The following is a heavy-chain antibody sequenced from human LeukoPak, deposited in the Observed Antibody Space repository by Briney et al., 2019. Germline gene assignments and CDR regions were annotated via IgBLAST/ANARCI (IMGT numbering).Heavy chain of an antibody. D-gene: IGHD2-15*01. J-gene: IGHJ4*02. Sequence: SETLSLTCTVSGGSINSYYWTWIRQPPGKGLEWIGYVYYTGSTKYNPSLKSRVTISVDTSKNQFSLKLNSVTAADTAIYYCAKTCGGSCYGTLEHWGQGTLVTVSS. CDR2: VYYTGST. CDR1: GGSINSYY. CDR3: AKTCGGSCYGTLEH. V-gene: IGHV4-59*01.